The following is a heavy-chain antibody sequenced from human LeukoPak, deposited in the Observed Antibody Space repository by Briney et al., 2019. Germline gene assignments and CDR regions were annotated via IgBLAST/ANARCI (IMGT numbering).Heavy chain of an antibody. Sequence: PGGSLRLSCAASGSTVSSNYMSWVRQAPGKGLEWVSVIYSGGSTYYADSVKGRFTISRDNSKNTLYLQMNSLRAEDTAVYYCATGQPKTYYYGSGSYYYYWGQGTLVTVSS. V-gene: IGHV3-66*01. J-gene: IGHJ4*02. D-gene: IGHD3-10*01. CDR1: GSTVSSNY. CDR2: IYSGGST. CDR3: ATGQPKTYYYGSGSYYYY.